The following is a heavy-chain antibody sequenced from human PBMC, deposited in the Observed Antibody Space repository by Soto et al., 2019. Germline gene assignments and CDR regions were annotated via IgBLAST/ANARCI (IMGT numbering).Heavy chain of an antibody. J-gene: IGHJ5*02. Sequence: GGSLRLSCAASGFTFSSYSMNWVRQAPGKGLEWVSSISSSSSYIYYADSVKGRFTISRDNAKNSLYLQMNSLRAEDTAVYYCAKAQMVYAIDFDPWGQGTLVTVSS. D-gene: IGHD2-8*01. V-gene: IGHV3-21*01. CDR2: ISSSSSYI. CDR3: AKAQMVYAIDFDP. CDR1: GFTFSSYS.